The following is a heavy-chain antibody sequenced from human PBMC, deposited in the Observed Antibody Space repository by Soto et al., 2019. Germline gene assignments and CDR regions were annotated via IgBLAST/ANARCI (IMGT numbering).Heavy chain of an antibody. CDR2: ISYDGSNK. D-gene: IGHD1-26*01. Sequence: PGGSLRLSCAASGFTFSSYAMHWVRQAPGKGLEWVAVISYDGSNKYYADSVKGRFTVSRDNSKNTLYLQMNSLRAEDTAVYYCAREADLGGSPENYGMDVWGQGTTVTGS. CDR3: AREADLGGSPENYGMDV. J-gene: IGHJ6*02. CDR1: GFTFSSYA. V-gene: IGHV3-30-3*01.